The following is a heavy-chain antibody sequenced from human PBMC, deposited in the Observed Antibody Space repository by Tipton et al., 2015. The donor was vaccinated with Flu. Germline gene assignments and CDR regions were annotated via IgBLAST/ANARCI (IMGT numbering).Heavy chain of an antibody. D-gene: IGHD3-3*01. CDR2: IPYDGSNK. CDR1: GFTFRSYG. Sequence: SLRLSCAASGFTFRSYGMHWVRQAPGKGLEWVAVIPYDGSNKYYVDSVKGLFTISRDNSKNTLYLQMNSLRPEDTALYYCAKDGGLRFLEWLDFRGQGTLVTVSS. J-gene: IGHJ4*02. V-gene: IGHV3-30*18. CDR3: AKDGGLRFLEWLDF.